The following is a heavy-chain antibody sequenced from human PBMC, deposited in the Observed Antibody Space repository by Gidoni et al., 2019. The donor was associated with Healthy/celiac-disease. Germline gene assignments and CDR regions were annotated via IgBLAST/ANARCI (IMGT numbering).Heavy chain of an antibody. CDR1: GGSISSYY. V-gene: IGHV4-59*08. CDR2: IYYSGST. D-gene: IGHD4-17*01. J-gene: IGHJ3*02. Sequence: QVQLQESGPGLVKPSETLSLTCTVSGGSISSYYWSWIRQPPGKGLEWIGYIYYSGSTNYNPSLKSRVTISVDTSKNQFSLKLSSVTAADTAVYYCASFTGGPTVVTHDAFDIWGQGTMVTVSS. CDR3: ASFTGGPTVVTHDAFDI.